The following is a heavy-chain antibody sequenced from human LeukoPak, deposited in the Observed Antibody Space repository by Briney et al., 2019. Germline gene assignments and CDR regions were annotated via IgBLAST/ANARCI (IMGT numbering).Heavy chain of an antibody. D-gene: IGHD2-15*01. V-gene: IGHV3-48*01. J-gene: IGHJ3*02. Sequence: PGGSLRLSCAASGFTFSTYSMNWVRQAPGEGLEWVSFISSRGNTVYYADSVKGRFTISRDNSKNTVYLQMNTLRAEDTAVYHCAKSMGGWYAFDIWGQGTMVTVSS. CDR1: GFTFSTYS. CDR2: ISSRGNTV. CDR3: AKSMGGWYAFDI.